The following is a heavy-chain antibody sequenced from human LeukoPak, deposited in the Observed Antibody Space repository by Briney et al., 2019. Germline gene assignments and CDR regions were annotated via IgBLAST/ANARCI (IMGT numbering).Heavy chain of an antibody. J-gene: IGHJ4*02. D-gene: IGHD3-22*01. CDR3: AKGPVNSYDSSGQNWYFDY. Sequence: GGSLRLSCAASGFTFSSYGMHWVRQAPGKGLEWVAFIWYCGSNKYYADSVKGRLTISRDNSRDNSKNTLYLQMNSQRAEDTAVYYCAKGPVNSYDSSGQNWYFDYWGQGTLVTVSS. V-gene: IGHV3-30*02. CDR2: IWYCGSNK. CDR1: GFTFSSYG.